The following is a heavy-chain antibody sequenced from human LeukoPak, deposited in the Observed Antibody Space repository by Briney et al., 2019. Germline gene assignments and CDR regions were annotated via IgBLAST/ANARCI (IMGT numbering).Heavy chain of an antibody. Sequence: SSETLSLTCTVSGYSISSGYYWGWIRPPPGKGLEWIGSIYHSGSTYYNPSLKSRVTISVDTSKNQFSLKLSSVTAADTAVYYCARGVVRGVIRSRPNWFDPWGQGTLVTVST. CDR3: ARGVVRGVIRSRPNWFDP. D-gene: IGHD3-10*01. J-gene: IGHJ5*02. V-gene: IGHV4-38-2*02. CDR1: GYSISSGYY. CDR2: IYHSGST.